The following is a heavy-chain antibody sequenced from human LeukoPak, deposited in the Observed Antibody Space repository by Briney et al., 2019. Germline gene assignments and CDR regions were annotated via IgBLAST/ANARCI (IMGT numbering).Heavy chain of an antibody. Sequence: SETLSLTCTVSGYSISSGYYWGWIRQPPGKGLEWIGSIYHSGSTYYNPSLKSRVTISVDTSKNQFSLKLSSVTAADTAVYYCARDPARYCSGDNCHVGWGQGTLVTVSS. CDR3: ARDPARYCSGDNCHVG. CDR2: IYHSGST. J-gene: IGHJ4*02. V-gene: IGHV4-38-2*02. CDR1: GYSISSGYY. D-gene: IGHD2-15*01.